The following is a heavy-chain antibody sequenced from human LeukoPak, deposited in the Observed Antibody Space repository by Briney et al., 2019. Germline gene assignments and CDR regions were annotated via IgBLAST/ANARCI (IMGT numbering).Heavy chain of an antibody. CDR2: IIPIFGTA. CDR3: ATRSYGGNSGAFDY. V-gene: IGHV1-69*01. Sequence: GSSVTVSCKASGGTFSSYAISWVRQAPGQGLEWMGGIIPIFGTANYAQKFQGRVTITADESTSTAYMELSSLRSEDTAVYYCATRSYGGNSGAFDYWGQGTLVTVSS. CDR1: GGTFSSYA. D-gene: IGHD4-23*01. J-gene: IGHJ4*02.